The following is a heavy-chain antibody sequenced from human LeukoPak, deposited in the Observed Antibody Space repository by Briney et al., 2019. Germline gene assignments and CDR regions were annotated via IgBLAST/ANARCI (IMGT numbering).Heavy chain of an antibody. J-gene: IGHJ4*02. Sequence: GGSRRFSWQALGFTFGSYARHWVRRAPGKGLRWWELFSYDGSNKYYADSVKGRFTISRDNSKNTLYLQMNSLRAEDTAVYYCARDGYDSSGYWSDSDYWGQGTLVTVSS. D-gene: IGHD3-22*01. CDR1: GFTFGSYA. CDR2: FSYDGSNK. V-gene: IGHV3-30*04. CDR3: ARDGYDSSGYWSDSDY.